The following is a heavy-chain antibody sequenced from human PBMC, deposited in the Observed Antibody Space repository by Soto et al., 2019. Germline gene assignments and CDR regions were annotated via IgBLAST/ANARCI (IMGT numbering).Heavy chain of an antibody. Sequence: GESLKISCKGSGYSFTSYWIGWVRQMPGKGLEWMGIIYPGDSDTRYSPSFQGQVTISADKSISTAYLQWSSLKASDTAMYYCARLGPPDIVVVPASFDYWGQGTLVTVSS. J-gene: IGHJ4*02. CDR2: IYPGDSDT. V-gene: IGHV5-51*01. CDR1: GYSFTSYW. D-gene: IGHD2-2*01. CDR3: ARLGPPDIVVVPASFDY.